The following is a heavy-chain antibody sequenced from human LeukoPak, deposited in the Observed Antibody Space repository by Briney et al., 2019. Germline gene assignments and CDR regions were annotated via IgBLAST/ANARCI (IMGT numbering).Heavy chain of an antibody. J-gene: IGHJ3*02. Sequence: PGGSLRLSCAASGVTFSDYYMSWIRQAPGKGLEWVSYISSSGSTIYYADSVKGRFTISRDNAKNSLYLQMNSLRAEDTAVYYCARDAVVVIATSGSDDAFDIWGQGTMVTVSS. CDR2: ISSSGSTI. CDR1: GVTFSDYY. CDR3: ARDAVVVIATSGSDDAFDI. D-gene: IGHD2-21*01. V-gene: IGHV3-11*01.